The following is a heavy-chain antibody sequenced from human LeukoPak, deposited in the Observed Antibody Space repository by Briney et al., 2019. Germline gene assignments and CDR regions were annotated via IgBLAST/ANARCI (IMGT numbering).Heavy chain of an antibody. Sequence: GGSLRLSCAASGFTFSSYTVSWVRQAPGKGLEWVSAISGSGGSTYYADSVKGRFTISRDNSKNTLYLQMNSLRAEDTAVYYCAKGAAAGLYYYGMDVWGKGTTVTVSS. J-gene: IGHJ6*04. D-gene: IGHD6-13*01. CDR3: AKGAAAGLYYYGMDV. CDR2: ISGSGGST. CDR1: GFTFSSYT. V-gene: IGHV3-23*01.